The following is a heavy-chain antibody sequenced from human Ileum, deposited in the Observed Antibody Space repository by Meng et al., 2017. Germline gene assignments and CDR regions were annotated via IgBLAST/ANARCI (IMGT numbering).Heavy chain of an antibody. CDR1: GDSSSSRDW. CDR2: ISQESGRT. V-gene: IGHV4-4*03. CDR3: VRNEGYSLGD. Sequence: HLQETGPGLVLPPAPRPLPSAVLGDSSSSRDWWSWVRQPPGKGLEWIGEISQESGRTNYNPSLKSRVTISLDKSKNQFSLNLNSVTAADTAVYYCVRNEGYSLGDWGQGTLVTVSS. D-gene: IGHD2-21*01. J-gene: IGHJ4*02.